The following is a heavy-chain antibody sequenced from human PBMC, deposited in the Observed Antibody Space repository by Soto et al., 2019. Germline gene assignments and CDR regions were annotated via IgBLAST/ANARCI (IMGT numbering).Heavy chain of an antibody. CDR2: ISSSGSTI. J-gene: IGHJ5*02. CDR3: ARVDSSSWYWFDP. CDR1: GFTFSDYY. Sequence: GGSLRLSCAASGFTFSDYYMSWIRQAPGKWLEWVSYISSSGSTIYYADSVKGRFTISRDNAKNSLYLQMNSLRAEDTAVYYCARVDSSSWYWFDPWGQGTLVTVSS. D-gene: IGHD6-13*01. V-gene: IGHV3-11*01.